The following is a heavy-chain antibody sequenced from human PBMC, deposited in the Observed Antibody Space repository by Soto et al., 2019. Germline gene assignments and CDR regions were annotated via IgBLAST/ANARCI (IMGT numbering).Heavy chain of an antibody. D-gene: IGHD4-17*01. CDR2: IYYSGST. CDR1: GGSISSGGYY. J-gene: IGHJ4*02. CDR3: ARSPEATVTAFDY. V-gene: IGHV4-31*03. Sequence: QVQLQESGPGLVKPSQTLSLTCTVSGGSISSGGYYWSWIRQHPGKGLEWFGYIYYSGSTYYNPSRRSRVSMSVDTSKNQFSLKLGSVTAADTAVYYCARSPEATVTAFDYWGQGTLVTVSS.